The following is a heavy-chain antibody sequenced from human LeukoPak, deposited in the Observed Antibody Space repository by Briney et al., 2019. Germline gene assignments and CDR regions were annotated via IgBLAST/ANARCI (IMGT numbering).Heavy chain of an antibody. CDR1: GGSISSSSYY. J-gene: IGHJ5*02. D-gene: IGHD3-9*01. CDR2: IYYSGST. Sequence: SETLSLTRTVSGGSISSSSYYWGWIRQPPGKGLEWIGSIYYSGSTYYNPSLKSRVTISVDTSKNQFSLKLSSVTAADTAVYYCARARIVWGDWLLSRSWFDPWGQGTLVTVSS. CDR3: ARARIVWGDWLLSRSWFDP. V-gene: IGHV4-39*01.